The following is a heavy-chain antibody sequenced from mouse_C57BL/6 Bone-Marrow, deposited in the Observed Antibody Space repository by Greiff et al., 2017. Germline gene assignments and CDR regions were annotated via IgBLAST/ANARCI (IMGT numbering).Heavy chain of an antibody. CDR2: ISGGGGNT. CDR1: GFTFSSYT. J-gene: IGHJ1*03. Sequence: EVMLVESGGGLVKPGGSLKLSCAASGFTFSSYTMSWVRQTPEKRLQWVAAISGGGGNTYYPASVKGRFTISRDNDKNILYLKMSSLRSEDTALYYCSRQVTSVLATKYFDVWGTGTTVTVSS. V-gene: IGHV5-9*01. CDR3: SRQVTSVLATKYFDV. D-gene: IGHD1-1*01.